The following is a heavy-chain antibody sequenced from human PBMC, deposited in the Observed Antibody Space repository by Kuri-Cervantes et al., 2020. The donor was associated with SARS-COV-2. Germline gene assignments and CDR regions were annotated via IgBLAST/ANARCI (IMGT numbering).Heavy chain of an antibody. D-gene: IGHD4-17*01. CDR2: IYPGDSDT. Sequence: GESLKISCTGSGYTFNNYWIGWVRQMPGKGLEWMGIIYPGDSDTRYSPSFQGQVTISADKSISTAFLQWSSLKASDTAMYYCARRAYGEDVDQYYMDVWGKGTTVTVSS. J-gene: IGHJ6*03. CDR1: GYTFNNYW. V-gene: IGHV5-51*01. CDR3: ARRAYGEDVDQYYMDV.